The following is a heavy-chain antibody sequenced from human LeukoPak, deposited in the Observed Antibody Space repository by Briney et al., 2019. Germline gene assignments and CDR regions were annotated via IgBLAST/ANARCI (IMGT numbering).Heavy chain of an antibody. Sequence: ASVKVSCKASAYTFTGYYMHWVRQAPGQGLEWMGWINPNSGGTNYAQKFQGRVTMTRDTSISTAYMELSRLRSDDTAVYYCARGSGGSKRSYYMDVWGKGTTVTVSS. CDR2: INPNSGGT. V-gene: IGHV1-2*02. D-gene: IGHD3-10*01. CDR1: AYTFTGYY. J-gene: IGHJ6*03. CDR3: ARGSGGSKRSYYMDV.